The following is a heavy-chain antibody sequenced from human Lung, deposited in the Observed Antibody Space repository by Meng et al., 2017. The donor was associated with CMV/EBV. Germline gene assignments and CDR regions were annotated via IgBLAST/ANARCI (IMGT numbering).Heavy chain of an antibody. D-gene: IGHD6-25*01. J-gene: IGHJ5*02. CDR1: GYTFTGYY. CDR3: ARSPGGGWFDP. Sequence: ASXXVSCKASGYTFTGYYMHWVRQAPGQGLEWMGWINPNSGGTNYAQKFQGRVTMTRDTSISTAYMELSRLRSDDTAVYYCARSPGGGWFDPWGQGPLVTVSS. CDR2: INPNSGGT. V-gene: IGHV1-2*02.